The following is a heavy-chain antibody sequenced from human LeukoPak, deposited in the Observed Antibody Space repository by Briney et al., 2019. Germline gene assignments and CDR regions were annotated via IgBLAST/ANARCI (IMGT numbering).Heavy chain of an antibody. CDR1: GGSISSGSYF. J-gene: IGHJ4*02. CDR2: INTSGST. CDR3: AREGYTSSWYSGYYYFDY. Sequence: SQTLSLTCTVSGGSISSGSYFWTWLRQPAGKRLEWIGRINTSGSTNYNPSLKSRVTISVDTSKNQFSLTLSSVTAADTAVFFCAREGYTSSWYSGYYYFDYWGQGTLVTVSS. V-gene: IGHV4-61*02. D-gene: IGHD6-13*01.